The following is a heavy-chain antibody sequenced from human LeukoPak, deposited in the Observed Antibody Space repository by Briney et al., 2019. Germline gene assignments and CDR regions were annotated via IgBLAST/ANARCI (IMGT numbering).Heavy chain of an antibody. CDR3: ARDRGYDFWSGYFPSYMDV. CDR1: GGSISSYY. CDR2: IYYSGST. J-gene: IGHJ6*03. V-gene: IGHV4-59*01. Sequence: SETLSLTCTVSGGSISSYYWSWIRQPPGKGLEWIGYIYYSGSTNYNPSLKSRVTISVDTSKNQFSLKLSSVTAADTAVYSCARDRGYDFWSGYFPSYMDVWGKGTTVTVSS. D-gene: IGHD3-3*01.